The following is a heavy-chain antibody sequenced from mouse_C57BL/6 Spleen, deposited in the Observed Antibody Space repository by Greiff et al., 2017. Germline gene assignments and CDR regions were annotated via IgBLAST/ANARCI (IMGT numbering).Heavy chain of an antibody. CDR1: GYTFTEYT. CDR3: ARHEDGVHYNYAMDY. V-gene: IGHV1-62-2*01. Sequence: VQLKQSGAELVKPGASVKLSCKASGYTFTEYTIHWVKQRSGQGLEWIGWFYPGSGSIKYNEKFKDKDTLTADKSSSTVYMGLSRLTSEDSAVYFCARHEDGVHYNYAMDYWGQGTSVTVSS. CDR2: FYPGSGSI. D-gene: IGHD5-1*01. J-gene: IGHJ4*01.